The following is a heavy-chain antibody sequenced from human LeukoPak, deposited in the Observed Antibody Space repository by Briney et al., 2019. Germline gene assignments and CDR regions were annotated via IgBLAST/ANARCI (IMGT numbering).Heavy chain of an antibody. CDR2: ISSSSSYI. CDR1: GFTFSSYS. V-gene: IGHV3-21*01. Sequence: GGSLRLSCAASGFTFSSYSMNWVRQAPGKGLEWVSSISSSSSYIYYADSVKGRFTISRDNAKNSLYLQMNSLRAEDSAVYYCAREVFYYYDSSGYLWGQGTLVTVSS. D-gene: IGHD3-22*01. CDR3: AREVFYYYDSSGYL. J-gene: IGHJ5*02.